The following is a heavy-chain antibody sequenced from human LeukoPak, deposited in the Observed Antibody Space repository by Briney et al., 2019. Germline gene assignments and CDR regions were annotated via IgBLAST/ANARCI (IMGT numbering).Heavy chain of an antibody. CDR3: ASGGYCSSTSCYRNRAFDV. CDR1: GFTVSSNY. D-gene: IGHD2-2*02. V-gene: IGHV3-53*01. Sequence: GGFLRLSCAASGFTVSSNYMSCVRQAPGKVLEWVSVIYSGGSTYYADSVKGRFTISRDNSKNTLYLQMNSLRAEDTAVYYCASGGYCSSTSCYRNRAFDVWGQGTMVTVSS. CDR2: IYSGGST. J-gene: IGHJ3*01.